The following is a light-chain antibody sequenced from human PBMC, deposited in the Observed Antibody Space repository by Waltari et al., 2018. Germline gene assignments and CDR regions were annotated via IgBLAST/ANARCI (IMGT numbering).Light chain of an antibody. J-gene: IGLJ2*01. CDR3: SSYAGSSKGV. Sequence: QSALTQPASVSGSPGQSITISCTGTSSDVGNYKRVSWYQQHPGKAPKLMIYAVSKRSSGVSVRFSGSKSGDMASLTISGLQPEDEAEYFGSSYAGSSKGVFGGGTKVTVL. CDR2: AVS. CDR1: SSDVGNYKR. V-gene: IGLV2-23*02.